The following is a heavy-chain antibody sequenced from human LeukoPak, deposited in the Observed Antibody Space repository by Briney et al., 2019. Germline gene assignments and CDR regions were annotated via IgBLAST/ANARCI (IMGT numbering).Heavy chain of an antibody. V-gene: IGHV3-30*02. CDR3: SRGLMLAALKYNWFDP. Sequence: PGGSMRLSCAASGFTFSSYGMHWVRQAPGKGREWVAFIRYDGSNKYYADSVKGRFTISRDNSKNTLYLQMNSLRAEDKAVYYCSRGLMLAALKYNWFDPWGQGTLVTVSS. CDR2: IRYDGSNK. J-gene: IGHJ5*02. D-gene: IGHD3-16*01. CDR1: GFTFSSYG.